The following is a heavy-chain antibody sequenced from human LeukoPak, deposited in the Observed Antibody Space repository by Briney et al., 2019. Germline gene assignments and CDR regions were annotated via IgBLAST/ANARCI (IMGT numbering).Heavy chain of an antibody. D-gene: IGHD6-19*01. CDR2: ISYDGSNK. Sequence: HPGGSLRLSCAASGFTFSSYGMHWVRQAPGKGLEWVAVISYDGSNKYYADSVKGRFTISRDNSKNTLYLQMNSLRAEDTAVYYCAKGVEQWLVRWGDYWGQGTLVTVSS. V-gene: IGHV3-30*18. CDR3: AKGVEQWLVRWGDY. J-gene: IGHJ4*02. CDR1: GFTFSSYG.